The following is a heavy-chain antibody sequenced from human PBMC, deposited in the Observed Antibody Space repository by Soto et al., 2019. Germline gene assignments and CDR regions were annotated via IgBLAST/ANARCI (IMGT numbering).Heavy chain of an antibody. V-gene: IGHV3-30*18. Sequence: QVQLVESGGGVVQPGRSLRLSCAASGFTFSSYGMHWVRQAPGKGLEWVAVISYDGSNKYYADSVKGRFTISRDNSKNTLYLQMNSLRAEDTAVYYCAKDRLGSGSWSRIGRLYYYGMDVWGQGTTVTVSS. CDR2: ISYDGSNK. J-gene: IGHJ6*02. D-gene: IGHD6-13*01. CDR1: GFTFSSYG. CDR3: AKDRLGSGSWSRIGRLYYYGMDV.